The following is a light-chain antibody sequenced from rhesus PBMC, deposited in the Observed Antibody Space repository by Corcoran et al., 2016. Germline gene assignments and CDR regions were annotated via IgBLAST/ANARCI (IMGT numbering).Light chain of an antibody. CDR3: MQPLQSPWT. CDR2: RVS. Sequence: DIVMTQTPPSLPVTPGEPASISCRSSQSLLHSDGRTYLYWYLQKPGQPPRLLIYRVSNRFSGVPDRFSGSGSGTDFTLKISRVEAEDVGVYYCMQPLQSPWTFGQGTKVEIK. V-gene: IGKV2-73*01. CDR1: QSLLHSDGRTY. J-gene: IGKJ1*01.